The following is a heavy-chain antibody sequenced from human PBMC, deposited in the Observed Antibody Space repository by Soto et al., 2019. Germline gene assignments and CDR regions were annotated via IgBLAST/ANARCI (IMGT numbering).Heavy chain of an antibody. Sequence: GESLKISCKGPGHLFNNHWIGWVRQTPGKGLEWMGLIFTRDSETKTSPSFQGHVSFSVDNSINTVYLQWTSLKTTDTGIYFCARGYFDSGHGYDLWGQGTLVSVSS. CDR2: IFTRDSET. V-gene: IGHV5-51*01. J-gene: IGHJ5*02. CDR3: ARGYFDSGHGYDL. CDR1: GHLFNNHW. D-gene: IGHD3-10*01.